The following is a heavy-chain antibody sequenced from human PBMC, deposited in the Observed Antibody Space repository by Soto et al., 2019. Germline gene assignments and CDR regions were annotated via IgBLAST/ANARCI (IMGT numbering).Heavy chain of an antibody. Sequence: EVQLVESGGGLIQPGGSLRLSCAASGFTVSRNYMSWVRQAPGKGLEWASVIYSGGSTYYADSVKGRFAISRDNSKNMVYLQMNSLRAEDTAVYYCARVKNSYDGSGFFDYWGQGTLVTVSS. CDR3: ARVKNSYDGSGFFDY. V-gene: IGHV3-53*01. D-gene: IGHD3-22*01. J-gene: IGHJ4*02. CDR2: IYSGGST. CDR1: GFTVSRNY.